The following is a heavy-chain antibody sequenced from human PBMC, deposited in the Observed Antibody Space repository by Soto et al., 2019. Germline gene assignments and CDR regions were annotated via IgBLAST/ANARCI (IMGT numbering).Heavy chain of an antibody. V-gene: IGHV3-48*02. J-gene: IGHJ6*02. CDR1: GFTFSSYS. Sequence: EVQLVESGGGLVQPGGSLRLSCAASGFTFSSYSMNWVRQAPGKGLEWVSNISSTSNTINYADSVKGRFTISRDNAKNSLFLQMNSLRDEDTAVYYCARRLWFGAGGMDFWGRGTTVTVSS. CDR2: ISSTSNTI. D-gene: IGHD3-10*01. CDR3: ARRLWFGAGGMDF.